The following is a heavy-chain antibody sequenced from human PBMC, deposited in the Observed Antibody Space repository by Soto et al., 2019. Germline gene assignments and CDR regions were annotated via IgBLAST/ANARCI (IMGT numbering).Heavy chain of an antibody. J-gene: IGHJ6*02. Sequence: QVQLVQSGAEVKKPGSSVKVSCKASGGTFSSYAISWVRQAPGQGLEWMGGIIPIFGTANYAQKFQGRVTIPADEPTSTAYIELRSPRSEATAVYYCARDQFPLGLHYYYGMDVWGQGPPVTVSS. CDR2: IIPIFGTA. CDR3: ARDQFPLGLHYYYGMDV. V-gene: IGHV1-69*12. CDR1: GGTFSSYA.